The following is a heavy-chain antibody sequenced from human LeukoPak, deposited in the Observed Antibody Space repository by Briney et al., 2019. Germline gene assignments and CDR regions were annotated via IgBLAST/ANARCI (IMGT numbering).Heavy chain of an antibody. CDR2: INIQSSYI. CDR1: GFTFSRYS. Sequence: GGSLRLSCAASGFTFSRYSMNWVRQAPGKGLEWVSSINIQSSYIYYADSVKGRFTTSRDNAKSSLYLQMNSLRAEDTAVYYCARAGWEQQLLYGMDVWGQGTTVTVSS. J-gene: IGHJ6*02. D-gene: IGHD6-13*01. V-gene: IGHV3-21*01. CDR3: ARAGWEQQLLYGMDV.